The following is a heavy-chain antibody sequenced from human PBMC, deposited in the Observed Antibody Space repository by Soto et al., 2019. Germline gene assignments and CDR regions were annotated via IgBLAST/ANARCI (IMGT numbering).Heavy chain of an antibody. J-gene: IGHJ4*02. CDR2: ISAYNGNT. CDR1: GYTFTSYG. D-gene: IGHD5-18*01. V-gene: IGHV1-18*01. Sequence: QVQLVQSGAEVKKPGASVKVSCKASGYTFTSYGLSWVRQAPGQGLEWMGWISAYNGNTYYAQRLQGRVTITTDTYTGIACMVLRSLRSDDTAVYYCARPRGCSYGFECWGQGTLVTVSS. CDR3: ARPRGCSYGFEC.